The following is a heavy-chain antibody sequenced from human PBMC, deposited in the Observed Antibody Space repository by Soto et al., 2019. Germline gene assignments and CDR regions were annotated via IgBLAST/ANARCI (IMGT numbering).Heavy chain of an antibody. J-gene: IGHJ3*02. CDR1: GGSISSYY. D-gene: IGHD6-19*01. CDR2: IYYSGST. Sequence: SETLSLTCTVSGGSISSYYWSWIRQPPGKGLEWIGYIYYSGSTNYNPSLKSRVTISVDTSKNQFSLKLSSVTAADTAVYYCASHGIAVAGTRVDFDIWGQGTMVTVSS. CDR3: ASHGIAVAGTRVDFDI. V-gene: IGHV4-59*08.